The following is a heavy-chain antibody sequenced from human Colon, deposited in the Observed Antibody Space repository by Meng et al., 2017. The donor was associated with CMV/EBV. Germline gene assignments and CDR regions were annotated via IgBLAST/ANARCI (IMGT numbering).Heavy chain of an antibody. CDR2: IRSDGSNE. CDR1: GFTFSAYG. J-gene: IGHJ4*02. CDR3: AKDRPAHPNY. V-gene: IGHV3-30*02. Sequence: GESLMLSCAASGFTFSAYGMHWVRQAPGKGLEWVTFIRSDGSNEYHADSVKGRFTISRDNSKNTLYLQMHSLRTEDTAVYYCAKDRPAHPNYWGQGTLVTVSS. D-gene: IGHD6-6*01.